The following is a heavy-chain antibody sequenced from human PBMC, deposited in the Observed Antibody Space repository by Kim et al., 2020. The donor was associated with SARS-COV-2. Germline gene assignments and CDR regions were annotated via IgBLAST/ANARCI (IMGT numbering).Heavy chain of an antibody. V-gene: IGHV3-23*01. CDR1: GFAFSSFA. CDR2: IGGSAGST. J-gene: IGHJ4*02. CDR3: AKNYYGSGSSDY. D-gene: IGHD3-10*01. Sequence: GGSLRLSCAASGFAFSSFALSWVRQAPGKGLEWVSAIGGSAGSTSYADSVKGRFTISRDNSKNTLYLQMNSLRADDTAVYYCAKNYYGSGSSDYWGQGTLVTVS.